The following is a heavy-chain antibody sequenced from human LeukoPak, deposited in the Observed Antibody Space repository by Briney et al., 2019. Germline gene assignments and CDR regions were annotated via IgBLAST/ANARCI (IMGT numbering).Heavy chain of an antibody. CDR2: VYYSGST. V-gene: IGHV4-39*01. J-gene: IGHJ5*02. CDR3: ARHVPDNWFDP. CDR1: GDSISSTTHY. Sequence: SETLSLTCSVSGDSISSTTHYWGWIRQPPGKGLEWIGSVYYSGSTFYNPSLTSRVDIAVDTSKNQFSLKLTSVTAADTAIYYCARHVPDNWFDPWGQGTLVTVSS. D-gene: IGHD3-10*02.